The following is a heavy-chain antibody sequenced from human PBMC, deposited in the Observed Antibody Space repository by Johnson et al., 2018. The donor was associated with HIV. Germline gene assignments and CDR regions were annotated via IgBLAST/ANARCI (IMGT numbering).Heavy chain of an antibody. CDR3: STFLVVGTETGAFDS. CDR1: GFTFSNAW. D-gene: IGHD2-21*02. Sequence: EVQVVESGGGLVKPGESLRLSCAASGFTFSNAWMSWVRQAPGKGLEWVGRIKSKSDGGTTDYTAPVKGRFTISRDDSKNTLFLQMNRLKTEDTGVYYCSTFLVVGTETGAFDSWGQGTLVTVSS. CDR2: IKSKSDGGTT. V-gene: IGHV3-15*01. J-gene: IGHJ3*02.